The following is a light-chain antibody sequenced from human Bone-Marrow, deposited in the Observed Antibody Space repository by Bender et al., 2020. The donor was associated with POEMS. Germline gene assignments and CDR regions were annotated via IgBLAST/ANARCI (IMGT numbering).Light chain of an antibody. CDR2: KDT. J-gene: IGLJ3*02. Sequence: SYELTQPPSVSVSPGQTARITCSADALPKQYAYWYQQKPGQAPVMVISKDTDRPSGIPERFSGSSLGTTVTLTISGAQVEDEGDYYCYTAADSNLVFGGGTKLTVL. V-gene: IGLV3-27*01. CDR1: ALPKQY. CDR3: YTAADSNLV.